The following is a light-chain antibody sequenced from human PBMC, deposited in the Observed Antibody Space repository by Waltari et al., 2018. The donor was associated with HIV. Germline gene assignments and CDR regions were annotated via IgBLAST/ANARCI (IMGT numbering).Light chain of an antibody. J-gene: IGKJ2*01. V-gene: IGKV4-1*01. CDR1: QSVLFSSNNKNY. Sequence: DIVMSQSPDSLAVSLGEGATINCKSSQSVLFSSNNKNYLAWYQQKPGEPPKLLIYWASTREFGVPDRFSGSGSGTDFTLTISSLQAEDVAVYYCQQYYSTPHTFGQGTKLEIK. CDR2: WAS. CDR3: QQYYSTPHT.